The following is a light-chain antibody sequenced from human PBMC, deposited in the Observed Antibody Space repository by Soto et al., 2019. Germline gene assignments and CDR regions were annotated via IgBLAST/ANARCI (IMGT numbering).Light chain of an antibody. V-gene: IGKV2-28*01. J-gene: IGKJ1*01. CDR1: QSLLHINGYNY. CDR2: LGS. Sequence: DIVMTQSPVSLPVTPGEPASISCRSSQSLLHINGYNYLDWYLQKPGQSPQLLIFLGSNRASGVTDRFSGSGSGTDFTLEISRVEAEDVGVYYCMQALQTPWTFGQGTKVEIK. CDR3: MQALQTPWT.